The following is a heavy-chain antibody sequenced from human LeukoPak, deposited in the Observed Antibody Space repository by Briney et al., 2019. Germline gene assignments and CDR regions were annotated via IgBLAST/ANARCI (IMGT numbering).Heavy chain of an antibody. CDR1: GYTFTSYG. CDR3: ARGKNIVVVPAAGFDY. Sequence: WASVKVSCKASGYTFTSYGISWVRQAPGQGLERMGWISAYNGNTNYAQKLQGRVTMTTDTSASTAYMELRSLRSDDTAVYYCARGKNIVVVPAAGFDYWGQGTLVTVSS. J-gene: IGHJ4*02. V-gene: IGHV1-18*01. D-gene: IGHD2-2*01. CDR2: ISAYNGNT.